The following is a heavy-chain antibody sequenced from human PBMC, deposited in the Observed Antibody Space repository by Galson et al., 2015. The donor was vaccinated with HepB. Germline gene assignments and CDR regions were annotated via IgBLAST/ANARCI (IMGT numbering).Heavy chain of an antibody. CDR1: GFTFSSYA. J-gene: IGHJ6*02. V-gene: IGHV3-30-3*01. Sequence: SLRLSCAASGFTFSSYAMHWVRQAPGKGLEWVAVISYDGSNKYYADSVKGRFTISRDNSKNTLYLQMNSLRAEDTAVYYCAKDYDFWSGLGYYGMDVWGQGTTVTVSS. CDR3: AKDYDFWSGLGYYGMDV. D-gene: IGHD3-3*01. CDR2: ISYDGSNK.